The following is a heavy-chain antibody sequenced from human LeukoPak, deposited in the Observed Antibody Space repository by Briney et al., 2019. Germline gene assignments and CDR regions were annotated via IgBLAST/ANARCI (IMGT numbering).Heavy chain of an antibody. Sequence: ASVKVSCKASGYTFTSYGISWVRQAPGQGLEWMGWISGYNDDTNYAQKFQGRVTMTTDTSTSTAYMELRSLTSDDTAVYYCARALRATMVRGAQGYWGQGTLVTVSS. V-gene: IGHV1-18*01. CDR2: ISGYNDDT. CDR1: GYTFTSYG. D-gene: IGHD3-10*01. J-gene: IGHJ4*02. CDR3: ARALRATMVRGAQGY.